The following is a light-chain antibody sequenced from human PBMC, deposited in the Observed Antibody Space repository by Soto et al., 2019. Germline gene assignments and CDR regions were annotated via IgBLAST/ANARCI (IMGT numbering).Light chain of an antibody. V-gene: IGKV1-39*01. J-gene: IGKJ5*01. CDR1: QSISSY. Sequence: DIQMTQSPSSLSASVGDRVTITCRASQSISSYLNWYQQKPGKGPKVLIYAASSLQSGVPSRFSGSGSGTAFTLTISSLQPEDFANYYCQQTYSNPPITFGQGTRLEIK. CDR3: QQTYSNPPIT. CDR2: AAS.